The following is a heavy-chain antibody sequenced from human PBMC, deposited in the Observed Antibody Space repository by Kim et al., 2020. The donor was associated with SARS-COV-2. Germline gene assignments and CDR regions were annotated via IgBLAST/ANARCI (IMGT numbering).Heavy chain of an antibody. CDR2: IRPSDGST. Sequence: ASVKVSCKASGYTFTNYYMHWVRQAPGQGLEWMGMIRPSDGSTNYAQNFQVRLTLTGDTSTSTVFMELNSLRSDDSAVYYCARTKGSSAYYHGLSVWGQG. CDR3: ARTKGSSAYYHGLSV. V-gene: IGHV1-46*01. J-gene: IGHJ6*02. D-gene: IGHD3-22*01. CDR1: GYTFTNYY.